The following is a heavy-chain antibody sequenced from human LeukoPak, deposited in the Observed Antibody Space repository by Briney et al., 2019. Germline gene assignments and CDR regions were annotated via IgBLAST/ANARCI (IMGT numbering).Heavy chain of an antibody. J-gene: IGHJ4*02. Sequence: GASVKVSCKASGYTFSGYYIHWVRQAPGQGLEWMGYSSPNRGGANSAQKFRGRVTMTRDTSISTAYMELSRLRSDDTAVYYCAREGSTAAGTLRFDYWGQGTLVTVSS. D-gene: IGHD6-13*01. V-gene: IGHV1-2*02. CDR2: SSPNRGGA. CDR1: GYTFSGYY. CDR3: AREGSTAAGTLRFDY.